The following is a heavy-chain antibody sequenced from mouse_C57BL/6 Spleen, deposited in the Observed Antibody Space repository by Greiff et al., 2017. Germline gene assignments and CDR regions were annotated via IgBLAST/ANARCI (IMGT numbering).Heavy chain of an antibody. CDR3: ARGGEEVTTEFAY. Sequence: VQLQQSGPELVKPGASVKISCKASGYTFTDYYMNWVKQSHGKSLEWIGDINPNNGGTSYNQKFKGKATLTVDKSSSTAYMELRSLTSEDSAVYYCARGGEEVTTEFAYWGQGTLVTVSA. CDR2: INPNNGGT. D-gene: IGHD2-2*01. CDR1: GYTFTDYY. V-gene: IGHV1-26*01. J-gene: IGHJ3*01.